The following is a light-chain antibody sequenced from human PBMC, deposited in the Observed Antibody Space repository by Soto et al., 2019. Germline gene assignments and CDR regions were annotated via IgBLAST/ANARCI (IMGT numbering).Light chain of an antibody. Sequence: DFVMTQSPLSLPVTPGEPASISCRSSQCLLHSNGYNYLDWYLQKPGQSPQLLIYLGSNRASGVPARFSGSGSGTDFTLTISRVQADDVGVYYCKQSLRTPWTFGQGTKVEIK. CDR1: QCLLHSNGYNY. J-gene: IGKJ1*01. V-gene: IGKV2-28*01. CDR2: LGS. CDR3: KQSLRTPWT.